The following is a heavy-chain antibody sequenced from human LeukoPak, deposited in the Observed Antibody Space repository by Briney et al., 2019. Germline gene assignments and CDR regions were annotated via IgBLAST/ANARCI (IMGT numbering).Heavy chain of an antibody. CDR1: GGSFSGYY. V-gene: IGHV4-34*01. CDR3: ARGQTVTLSFDY. Sequence: PSETLSLTCAVYGGSFSGYYWSWNRPRPGKGLEWIGEVNHSGSTNYNPSLKSRVTISVDTSKNQFSLKLSSVTAADTAVYYCARGQTVTLSFDYWGQGTLVTVSS. D-gene: IGHD4-11*01. CDR2: VNHSGST. J-gene: IGHJ4*02.